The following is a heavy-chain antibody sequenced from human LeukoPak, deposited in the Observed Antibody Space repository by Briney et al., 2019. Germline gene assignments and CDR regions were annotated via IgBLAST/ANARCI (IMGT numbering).Heavy chain of an antibody. D-gene: IGHD4-17*01. V-gene: IGHV3-23*01. J-gene: IGHJ4*02. CDR1: GFTFSNYA. Sequence: GGSLRLPCAASGFTFSNYAMSWVRQAPGKGLEWVSAITGGGGSAYYADSVKGRFTISRDNSKNTLYLQMNSLRVEDTAVYYCAKGRNDYGYFDYWGQGTLVTVSS. CDR3: AKGRNDYGYFDY. CDR2: ITGGGGSA.